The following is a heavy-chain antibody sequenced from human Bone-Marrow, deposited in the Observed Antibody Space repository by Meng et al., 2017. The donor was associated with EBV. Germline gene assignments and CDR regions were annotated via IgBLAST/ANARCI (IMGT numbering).Heavy chain of an antibody. CDR1: GGNFSSQS. CDR3: ARDRHITMVQGKRGFDY. Sequence: QVELVQAGAEVKKPGSSVKVSCKASGGNFSSQSISWVRQAPGQGLEWMGGIIPIFGTANYAQKFQGRVTITADKSTSTAYMELSSLRSEDTAVYYCARDRHITMVQGKRGFDYWGQGTLVTVSS. CDR2: IIPIFGTA. V-gene: IGHV1-69*14. J-gene: IGHJ4*02. D-gene: IGHD3-10*01.